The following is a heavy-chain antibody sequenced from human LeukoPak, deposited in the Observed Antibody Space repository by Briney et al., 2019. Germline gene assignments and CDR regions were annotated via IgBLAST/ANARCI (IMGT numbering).Heavy chain of an antibody. Sequence: SETLSLTCSVSDDSITMYYWTWIRQPPGKGLEWIGYIHHSGTANYNSSLTSRVTIAIDTSEKQFSLNLSSVTAADTALYYCARDGHSGTYSDAFDIWGQGTMVTVSS. CDR1: DDSITMYY. D-gene: IGHD1-26*01. V-gene: IGHV4-59*01. CDR3: ARDGHSGTYSDAFDI. CDR2: IHHSGTA. J-gene: IGHJ3*02.